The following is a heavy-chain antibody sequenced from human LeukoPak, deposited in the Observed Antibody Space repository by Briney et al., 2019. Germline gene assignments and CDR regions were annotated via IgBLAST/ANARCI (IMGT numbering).Heavy chain of an antibody. CDR1: GFTFSSYE. J-gene: IGHJ4*02. Sequence: PGGSLRLSCAASGFTFSSYEMNWVRQAPGKGLEWVSSISSSGNTIYYADSVKGRFTISRDNAKNSLYLQMNSLRAEDTAVYYCARSIRSASHYFDYWGQGTLVTVSS. D-gene: IGHD3-3*01. CDR3: ARSIRSASHYFDY. CDR2: ISSSGNTI. V-gene: IGHV3-48*03.